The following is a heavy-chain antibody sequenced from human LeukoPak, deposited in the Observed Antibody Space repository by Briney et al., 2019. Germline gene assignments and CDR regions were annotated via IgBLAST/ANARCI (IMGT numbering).Heavy chain of an antibody. D-gene: IGHD6-13*01. J-gene: IGHJ1*01. CDR2: INPGDSDT. V-gene: IGHV5-51*01. Sequence: GESLKISCKGSGYSFTSYWIGCGRQMPGKGLGWMGIINPGDSDTRYSPSLEGQVTISADKSLTTAYLQWSSLTASDTATYYCARGFGSTWLEYWGQGTLVTVSS. CDR3: ARGFGSTWLEY. CDR1: GYSFTSYW.